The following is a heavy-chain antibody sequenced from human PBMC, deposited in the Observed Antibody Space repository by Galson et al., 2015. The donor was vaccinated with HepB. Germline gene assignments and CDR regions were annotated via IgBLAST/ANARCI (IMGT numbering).Heavy chain of an antibody. J-gene: IGHJ4*02. CDR1: GYTFTSYA. CDR2: INAGNGNT. V-gene: IGHV1-3*01. Sequence: SVKVSCKASGYTFTSYAMHWVRQAPGQRLEWMGWINAGNGNTKYSQKFQGRVTITRDTSASTAYMELSSLRSEDTAVYYCARDFPDTAMDTLDYWGQGTLVTVSS. D-gene: IGHD5-18*01. CDR3: ARDFPDTAMDTLDY.